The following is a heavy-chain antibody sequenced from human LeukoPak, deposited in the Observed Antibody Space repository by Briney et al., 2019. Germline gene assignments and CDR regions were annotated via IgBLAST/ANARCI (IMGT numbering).Heavy chain of an antibody. J-gene: IGHJ5*02. V-gene: IGHV4-59*01. D-gene: IGHD6-13*01. CDR1: GGSISSYY. CDR3: AKQQLVGGGWFDP. CDR2: IYYSGST. Sequence: SETLSLTCTVSGGSISSYYWSWIRHPPGKGLEWIGYIYYSGSTNYNPSLKSRVTISVDTSKNQFSLKLSSVTAADTAVYYCAKQQLVGGGWFDPWGQGTLVTVSS.